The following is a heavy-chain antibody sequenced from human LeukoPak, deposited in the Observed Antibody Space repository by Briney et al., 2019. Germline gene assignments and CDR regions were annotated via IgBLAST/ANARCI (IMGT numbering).Heavy chain of an antibody. V-gene: IGHV3-33*08. CDR2: IWYDGSNK. J-gene: IGHJ4*02. CDR1: GFTVSSNY. D-gene: IGHD4-23*01. CDR3: ARALGGNEPIFDF. Sequence: GGSLRLSCAASGFTVSSNYMSWVRQAPGKGLEWVAVIWYDGSNKYYADSVKGRFTISRDNSKNTLYLQMNSLRAEDTAVYYCARALGGNEPIFDFWGQGTLVTVSS.